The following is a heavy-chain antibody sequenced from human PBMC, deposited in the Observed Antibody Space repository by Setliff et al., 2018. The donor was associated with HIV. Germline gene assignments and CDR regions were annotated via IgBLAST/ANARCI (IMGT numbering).Heavy chain of an antibody. Sequence: SLRLSCAASEFAFSKYAMNWVRQAPGKGLEWISAISGSGESTYDADSVKGRFTISRDNSKNTLYLQMSSLRAEDTAVYYCAKDRGGSGWLLNPYGMDVWGQGTTVTVSS. CDR3: AKDRGGSGWLLNPYGMDV. V-gene: IGHV3-23*01. J-gene: IGHJ6*02. D-gene: IGHD6-19*01. CDR2: ISGSGEST. CDR1: EFAFSKYA.